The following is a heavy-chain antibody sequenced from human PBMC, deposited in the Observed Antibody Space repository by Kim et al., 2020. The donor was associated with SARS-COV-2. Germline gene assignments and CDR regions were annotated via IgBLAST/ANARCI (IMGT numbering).Heavy chain of an antibody. CDR1: GFTFSSYA. V-gene: IGHV3-23*01. CDR2: ISGSGGST. J-gene: IGHJ6*02. D-gene: IGHD5-18*01. CDR3: AKGLAPPGGYSYGYSDYYYYYGMDV. Sequence: GGSLRLSCAASGFTFSSYAMSWVRQAPGKGLEWVSAISGSGGSTYYADSVKGRFTISRDNSKNTLYLQMNSLRAEDTAVYYCAKGLAPPGGYSYGYSDYYYYYGMDVWGQGTTVTVSS.